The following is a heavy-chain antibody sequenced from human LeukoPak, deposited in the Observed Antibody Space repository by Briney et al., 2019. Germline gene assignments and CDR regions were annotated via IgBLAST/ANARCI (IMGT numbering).Heavy chain of an antibody. CDR1: GGSISSSNW. V-gene: IGHV4-4*02. CDR3: ARDVLGFWSGRYFDY. Sequence: SETLSLTCAVSGGSISSSNWWSWVRQPPGKGLEWIGEIYHSGSTNYNPSLKSRVTISVDKSKNQFSLKLSSVTAADTAVYYCARDVLGFWSGRYFDYWGQGTLVTVSS. J-gene: IGHJ4*02. CDR2: IYHSGST. D-gene: IGHD3-3*01.